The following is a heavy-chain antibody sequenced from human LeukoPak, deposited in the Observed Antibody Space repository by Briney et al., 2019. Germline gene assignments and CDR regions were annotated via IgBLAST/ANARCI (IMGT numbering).Heavy chain of an antibody. V-gene: IGHV3-48*04. CDR3: ARVVGGMTGADY. CDR1: GFTFSSYP. J-gene: IGHJ4*02. CDR2: ISDSGTAI. Sequence: GGSLGLSCVASGFTFSSYPMIWVRQAPGKGLESVSYISDSGTAIHYADSVKGRFTLSRDNAKNSLNVQMNSLSAEDTAVYYCARVVGGMTGADYWGQGTLVTVSS. D-gene: IGHD3-9*01.